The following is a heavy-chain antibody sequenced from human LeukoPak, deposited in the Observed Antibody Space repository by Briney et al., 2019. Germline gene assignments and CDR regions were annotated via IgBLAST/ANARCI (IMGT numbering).Heavy chain of an antibody. CDR2: ITSSGAYI. J-gene: IGHJ1*01. CDR1: GFTFNNYN. CDR3: ARANPVLMVSKYFQH. D-gene: IGHD2-8*01. V-gene: IGHV3-21*01. Sequence: PGGSLSLSCAASGFTFNNYNMNWLRQAPGKALEWVSSITSSGAYIFYADSVKGRFTISRDNSKNTLYLQMNSLRAEDTAVYYCARANPVLMVSKYFQHWGQGTLVTVSS.